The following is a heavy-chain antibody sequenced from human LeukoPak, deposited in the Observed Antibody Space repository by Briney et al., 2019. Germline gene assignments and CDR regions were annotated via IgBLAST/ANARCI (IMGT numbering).Heavy chain of an antibody. Sequence: SETLSLTCTVSGGSISSYYWSWIRQPPGKGLEWIGYIYYSGSTNYNPSLKSRVTISVDTSKNQFSLKLSSVTAADTAVYYCARRGNYYDSSGYYYYFDYWGQGTLVTVSS. D-gene: IGHD3-22*01. CDR1: GGSISSYY. V-gene: IGHV4-59*08. J-gene: IGHJ4*02. CDR3: ARRGNYYDSSGYYYYFDY. CDR2: IYYSGST.